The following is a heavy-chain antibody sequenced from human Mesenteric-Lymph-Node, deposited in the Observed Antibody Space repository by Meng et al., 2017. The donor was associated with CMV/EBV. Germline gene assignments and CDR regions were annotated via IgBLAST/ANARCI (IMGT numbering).Heavy chain of an antibody. J-gene: IGHJ4*02. Sequence: GESLKISCAASGFTFSSYSMNWVRQAPGKGLEWVSSISSSGSFIYYPDSLKGRFTISRDNAKNSVRLQMNSLRAEDTAVYYCARETGTTLDYWGQGTLVTVSS. CDR1: GFTFSSYS. D-gene: IGHD1-7*01. CDR2: ISSSGSFI. V-gene: IGHV3-21*01. CDR3: ARETGTTLDY.